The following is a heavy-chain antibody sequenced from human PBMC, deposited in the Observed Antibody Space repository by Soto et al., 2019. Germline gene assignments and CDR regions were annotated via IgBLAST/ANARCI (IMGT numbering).Heavy chain of an antibody. CDR1: GDSISDYY. Sequence: SETLSLTCTVSGDSISDYYWSWIRQPAGKGLEWIGRIYTTGSTDYNPSLKSRVTISIDMSKNQFSLKVTSMTAADTAVYYCARERREKIHDGYDIYYWGQGTLVTVSS. J-gene: IGHJ4*02. CDR3: ARERREKIHDGYDIYY. CDR2: IYTTGST. D-gene: IGHD3-9*01. V-gene: IGHV4-4*07.